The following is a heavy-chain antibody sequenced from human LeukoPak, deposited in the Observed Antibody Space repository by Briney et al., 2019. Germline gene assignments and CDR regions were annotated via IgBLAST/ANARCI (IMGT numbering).Heavy chain of an antibody. V-gene: IGHV3-48*03. CDR2: INSRVSTT. CDR1: GFTFSSYE. Sequence: GGSLRLSCAASGFTFSSYEMNWVRQAPGKGLEWVSYINSRVSTTHYADSVKGRFTISRDNAKSSLYLQMNSLRVEDTAVYYCAKVDFDYGDSWGQGTLVTVSS. J-gene: IGHJ4*02. CDR3: AKVDFDYGDS. D-gene: IGHD3-9*01.